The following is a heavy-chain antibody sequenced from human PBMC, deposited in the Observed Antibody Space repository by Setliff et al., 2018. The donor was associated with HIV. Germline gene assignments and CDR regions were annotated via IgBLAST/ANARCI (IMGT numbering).Heavy chain of an antibody. CDR2: INPNSGGT. V-gene: IGHV1-2*02. CDR3: TKRTMPTGGFQH. CDR1: AYTFTAYY. J-gene: IGHJ1*01. D-gene: IGHD1-1*01. Sequence: ASVKVSCKASAYTFTAYYIHWVRQAPGQGLEWMGWINPNSGGTNYAQKFQGRVTMTRDTSISTTYMELSRLRSDDTAVYYCTKRTMPTGGFQHWGQGTLVTVSS.